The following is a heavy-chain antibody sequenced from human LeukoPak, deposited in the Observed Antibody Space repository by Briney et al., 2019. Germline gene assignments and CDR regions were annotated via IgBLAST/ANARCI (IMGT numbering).Heavy chain of an antibody. V-gene: IGHV4-4*07. Sequence: SETLSLTCTVAGGSISSYYWSWIRQPAGKGLEWIGRIYTSGSTNYNPSLKSRVTMSVDTSKNQFSLKLSSVTAADTAVYYCARDTPIVVVPAAPPHYYMDVWGKGTTVTVSS. CDR1: GGSISSYY. D-gene: IGHD2-2*01. CDR3: ARDTPIVVVPAAPPHYYMDV. J-gene: IGHJ6*03. CDR2: IYTSGST.